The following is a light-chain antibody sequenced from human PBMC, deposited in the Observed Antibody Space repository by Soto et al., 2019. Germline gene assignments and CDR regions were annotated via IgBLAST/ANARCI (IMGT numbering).Light chain of an antibody. CDR3: QRYNNWPLT. CDR2: ANT. J-gene: IGLJ2*01. Sequence: QSVLTQPPSVSGAPGQRVTISCTGSSSNIGAGYGVHWYQHLPGTAPKLLIYANTNRPSGVPDRFSGSKSGPEFTLTINSLQSEDFAIYYCQRYNNWPLTFGGGTK. V-gene: IGLV1-40*01. CDR1: SSNIGAGYG.